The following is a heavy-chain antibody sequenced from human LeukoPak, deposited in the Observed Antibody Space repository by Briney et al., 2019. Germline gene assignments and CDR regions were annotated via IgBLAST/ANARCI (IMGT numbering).Heavy chain of an antibody. CDR2: IIPILGIT. V-gene: IGHV1-69*04. Sequence: GASVKVSCKASGGTFSSSAISWVRQAPGQGLEWMGRIIPILGITNYAEKLQGRLTIIADKSTSTAYMELSSLRSEDTAVYYCARGLKDIVVVPAAYDAFDIWGQGTMVTVSS. CDR1: GGTFSSSA. D-gene: IGHD2-2*01. CDR3: ARGLKDIVVVPAAYDAFDI. J-gene: IGHJ3*02.